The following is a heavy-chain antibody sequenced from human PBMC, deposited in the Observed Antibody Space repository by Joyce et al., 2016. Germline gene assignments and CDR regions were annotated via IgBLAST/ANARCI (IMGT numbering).Heavy chain of an antibody. D-gene: IGHD3-10*01. CDR1: GFTFSSYW. CDR3: ARSRGDY. CDR2: IKEDGSEK. V-gene: IGHV3-7*03. J-gene: IGHJ4*02. Sequence: EVQLVESGGGLVQPGGSLRLSCAASGFTFSSYWMAWVRQAPGKGLEGVANIKEDGSEKSYVDSGKGRFTISRDNAKNSLYLEMNSLRAEDTAVYYCARSRGDYWGQGTLVTVSS.